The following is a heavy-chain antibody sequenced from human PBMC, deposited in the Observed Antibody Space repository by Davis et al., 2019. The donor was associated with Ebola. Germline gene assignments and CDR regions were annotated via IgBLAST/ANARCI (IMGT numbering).Heavy chain of an antibody. CDR2: IYYSVST. CDR3: ASGLGLGVGELFRPYYSDY. CDR1: GGSISSGDYY. Sequence: PSETLSLTCTAPGGSISSGDYYWSWIRQPPGKGLDWIGYIYYSVSTSYNPSLKSRVTKSVDTSTNQFSLKLTAVTAAATAVYYCASGLGLGVGELFRPYYSDYWGQGTLVTVSS. V-gene: IGHV4-30-4*08. J-gene: IGHJ4*02. D-gene: IGHD3-10*01.